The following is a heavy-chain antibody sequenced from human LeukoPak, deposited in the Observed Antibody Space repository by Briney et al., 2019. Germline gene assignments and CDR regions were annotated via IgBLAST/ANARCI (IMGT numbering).Heavy chain of an antibody. J-gene: IGHJ4*02. V-gene: IGHV1-2*02. Sequence: ASVKVSCKASGYTFTGSYMHWVRQAPGQGLEWMGWINPNSGGTNYAQKLQGRVTMTRDTSISTAYMELSTLRSDDTAVYYCARVPGDYYDSSGYYYFDYWGQGTLVTVSS. CDR3: ARVPGDYYDSSGYYYFDY. D-gene: IGHD3-22*01. CDR1: GYTFTGSY. CDR2: INPNSGGT.